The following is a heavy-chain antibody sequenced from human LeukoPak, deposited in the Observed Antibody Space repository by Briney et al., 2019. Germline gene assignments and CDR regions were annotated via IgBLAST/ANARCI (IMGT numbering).Heavy chain of an antibody. Sequence: PSETLSLTCAVYGGSFSGYYWSWIRQPPGKGLEWIGEINHSRSTNYNPSLKSRVTISVDTSKNQFSLKLSSVTAADTAVYYCARGHHYYDSSGSLDYWGQGTLVTVSS. J-gene: IGHJ4*02. CDR2: INHSRST. D-gene: IGHD3-22*01. V-gene: IGHV4-34*01. CDR3: ARGHHYYDSSGSLDY. CDR1: GGSFSGYY.